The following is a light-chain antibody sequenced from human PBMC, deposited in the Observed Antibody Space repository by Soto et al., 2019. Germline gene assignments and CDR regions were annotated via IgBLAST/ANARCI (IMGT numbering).Light chain of an antibody. J-gene: IGLJ1*01. CDR1: HSDDGNSNL. Sequence: QSVPTQPASVSGSLGQSITISCTGTHSDDGNSNLVSWYQQHPGRAPTLLIYESNKRPSGISDRFSGSRSGDTASLTISGLQAEDEADYYCRSYRNRRNPYVSGAGTQLTVL. V-gene: IGLV2-23*01. CDR3: RSYRNRRNPYV. CDR2: ESN.